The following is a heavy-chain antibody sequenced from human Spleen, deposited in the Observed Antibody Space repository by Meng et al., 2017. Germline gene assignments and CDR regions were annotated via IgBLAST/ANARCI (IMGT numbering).Heavy chain of an antibody. CDR2: INPYSDDT. V-gene: IGHV1-2*06. CDR1: GYTFNAYY. D-gene: IGHD6-13*01. CDR3: ARDEDISAAGKLFGDY. J-gene: IGHJ4*02. Sequence: QVQLVQSGAGVKKPGASVKVSCKPSGYTFNAYYIHWVRQAPGQGLEWMGRINPYSDDTHYAQKFQARVTMTGDTSISTAYMELSGLRSDDTAMYYCARDEDISAAGKLFGDYWGQGTLVTVSS.